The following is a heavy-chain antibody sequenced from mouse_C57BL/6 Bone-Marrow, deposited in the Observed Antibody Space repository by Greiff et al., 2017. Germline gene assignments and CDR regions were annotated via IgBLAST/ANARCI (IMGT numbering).Heavy chain of an antibody. CDR2: IWSDGST. CDR1: GFSLTSYG. J-gene: IGHJ4*01. CDR3: DRHDYYGSSYAMDY. V-gene: IGHV2-6-1*01. Sequence: QVQLKESGPGLVAPSQSLSITCTVSGFSLTSYGVHWVRQPPGKGLEWLVVIWSDGSTTYNSALKSSLSISKDIAKSQVYLKMNILHTDDTAMYYCDRHDYYGSSYAMDYWGQGTSVTVSS. D-gene: IGHD1-1*01.